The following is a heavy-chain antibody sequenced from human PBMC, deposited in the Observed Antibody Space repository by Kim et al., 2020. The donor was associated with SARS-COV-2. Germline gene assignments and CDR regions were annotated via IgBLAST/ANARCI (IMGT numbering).Heavy chain of an antibody. J-gene: IGHJ4*02. CDR3: AKQYYYDSGSSIDY. CDR2: ISGSGGKI. CDR1: GFTFNFYA. D-gene: IGHD3-10*01. Sequence: GGSLRLSCAASGFTFNFYAMSWVRQAPGKGLEWVSGISGSGGKIYYADSVKGRFTISRDNSKNTLFLQMNSLRGEDTAVYYCAKQYYYDSGSSIDYWGQG. V-gene: IGHV3-23*01.